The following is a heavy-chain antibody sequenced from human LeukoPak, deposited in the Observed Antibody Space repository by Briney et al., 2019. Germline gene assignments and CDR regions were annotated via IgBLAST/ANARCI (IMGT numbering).Heavy chain of an antibody. J-gene: IGHJ3*02. D-gene: IGHD3-22*01. CDR2: LIPIYGSA. CDR3: AGFFYDNSGDAFDI. CDR1: GGSFTFTSHA. Sequence: GASVKVSCKASGGSFTFTSHAISWVRQAPGQGLEWMGGLIPIYGSANYAQKFQGRVTITSDESTRTVYLELSSLRPEDSAVYYCAGFFYDNSGDAFDIWGQGTMVTVSS. V-gene: IGHV1-69*13.